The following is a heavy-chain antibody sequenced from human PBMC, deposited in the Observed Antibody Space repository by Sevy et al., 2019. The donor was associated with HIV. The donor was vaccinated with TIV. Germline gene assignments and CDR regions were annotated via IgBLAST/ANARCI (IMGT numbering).Heavy chain of an antibody. CDR3: TAGKQILVVGGSTSATTRKNWFDP. CDR1: GFTFNDAW. J-gene: IGHJ5*02. V-gene: IGHV3-15*01. CDR2: IKSKGDCGAT. Sequence: GGSLRLSCAASGFTFNDAWMSWVRQAPGKGLEWVGRIKSKGDCGATDNAAPVKGRFTISRDDSRNTLYLQMNSLKTEDTAVYYCTAGKQILVVGGSTSATTRKNWFDPWGQGTLVTVSS. D-gene: IGHD2-8*02.